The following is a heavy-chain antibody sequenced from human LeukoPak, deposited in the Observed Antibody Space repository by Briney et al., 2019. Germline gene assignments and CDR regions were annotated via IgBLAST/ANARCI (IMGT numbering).Heavy chain of an antibody. V-gene: IGHV3-74*01. J-gene: IGHJ6*02. Sequence: GGSLRLSCAASGFTFSSYWMHWVRQAPGKGLMWVSRINSDGSSASYADSVKGRFTISRDNAKNTLYLQMISLRAEDTAVYYCARWVRGGFYGSEDYGMDVWGQGTTVTVSS. CDR1: GFTFSSYW. CDR3: ARWVRGGFYGSEDYGMDV. D-gene: IGHD3-10*01. CDR2: INSDGSSA.